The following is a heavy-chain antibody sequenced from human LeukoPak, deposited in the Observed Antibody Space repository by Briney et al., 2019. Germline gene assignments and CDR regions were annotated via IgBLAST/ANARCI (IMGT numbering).Heavy chain of an antibody. D-gene: IGHD4-17*01. CDR1: GFTFSSYA. CDR3: ATLGDYGDYSFDY. Sequence: PGGSLRLSCAASGFTFSSYAMSWVRQAPGKGLEWVSAISGSGGSTYYADSVKGRFTISRDNFKNTLYLQMNSLRAEDTAVYYCATLGDYGDYSFDYWGQGTLVTVSS. J-gene: IGHJ4*02. CDR2: ISGSGGST. V-gene: IGHV3-23*01.